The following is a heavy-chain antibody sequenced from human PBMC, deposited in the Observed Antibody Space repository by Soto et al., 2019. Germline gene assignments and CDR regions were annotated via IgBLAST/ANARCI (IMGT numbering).Heavy chain of an antibody. CDR3: AKDFYSSGYPSIDY. V-gene: IGHV3-23*01. CDR2: ISGSGGST. J-gene: IGHJ4*02. Sequence: GGSLRLSCAASGFTFSSYAMSWVRQAPGKGLEWVSAISGSGGSTYYADSVKGRFTISRDNSKNTLYLQMNSLRAEDTAVYYCAKDFYSSGYPSIDYWGQGTLVTVSS. D-gene: IGHD3-22*01. CDR1: GFTFSSYA.